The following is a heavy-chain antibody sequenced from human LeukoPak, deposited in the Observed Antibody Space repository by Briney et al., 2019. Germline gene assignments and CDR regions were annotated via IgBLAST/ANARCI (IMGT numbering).Heavy chain of an antibody. CDR1: GFTFSSYA. CDR3: AKTTLSGYSSGWTPLWYFDY. D-gene: IGHD6-19*01. J-gene: IGHJ4*02. V-gene: IGHV3-23*01. Sequence: GGSLRLSFAASGFTFSSYAMSWVRQAPGKGLEWVASISGSGGSTYYADSVKGRFTISRDNSKNTLYLQMNSLRAEDTAVYYCAKTTLSGYSSGWTPLWYFDYWGQGTLVTVSS. CDR2: ISGSGGST.